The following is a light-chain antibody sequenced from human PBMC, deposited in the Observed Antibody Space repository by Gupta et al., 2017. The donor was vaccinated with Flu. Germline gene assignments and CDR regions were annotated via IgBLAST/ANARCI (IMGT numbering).Light chain of an antibody. CDR1: KSVSSY. J-gene: IGKJ2*01. CDR3: QQRGNWPYT. CDR2: DAS. Sequence: IGLTQSPATLSLSPGEGATLSCRASKSVSSYLAWYQQKPGQAPRLLIYDASNRATGIPARFSGSGSGTDFTLTISSLEPEDFALYYCQQRGNWPYTFGQGTKMEIK. V-gene: IGKV3-11*01.